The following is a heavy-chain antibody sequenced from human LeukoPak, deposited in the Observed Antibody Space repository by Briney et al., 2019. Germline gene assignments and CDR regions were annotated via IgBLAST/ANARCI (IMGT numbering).Heavy chain of an antibody. Sequence: GGSLRLSCAASGFTFSSYSMSWVRQAPGKGLEWVSGISDSGGRICYADSVKGRFTISRDNSKNTVYLQMNSLRVDDTAVYYCVNGIASQDFFSRGDWGQGTLVTVSS. V-gene: IGHV3-23*01. J-gene: IGHJ4*02. CDR2: ISDSGGRI. D-gene: IGHD2-21*01. CDR3: VNGIASQDFFSRGD. CDR1: GFTFSSYS.